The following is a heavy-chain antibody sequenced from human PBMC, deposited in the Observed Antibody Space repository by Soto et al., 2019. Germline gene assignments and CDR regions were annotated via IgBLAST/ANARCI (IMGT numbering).Heavy chain of an antibody. CDR3: ASSLAPRLRFLEGYSFSGMAA. Sequence: SETLSLTCAVYGGSFSGYYWSWIRQPPGKGLEWIGEINHSGSTNYNPSLKSRVTISVDTSKNQFSLKLSSVTAADTAGYYCASSLAPRLRFLEGYSFSGMAAWGQGPLVT. V-gene: IGHV4-34*01. CDR1: GGSFSGYY. J-gene: IGHJ4*03. D-gene: IGHD3-3*01. CDR2: INHSGST.